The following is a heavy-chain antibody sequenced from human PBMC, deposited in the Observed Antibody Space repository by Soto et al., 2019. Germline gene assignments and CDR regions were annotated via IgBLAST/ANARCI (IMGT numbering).Heavy chain of an antibody. CDR1: GGSISSSSYY. CDR3: ARGSGVPDYYYYYGMDV. CDR2: IYYSGST. V-gene: IGHV4-39*01. Sequence: SETLSLTCTVSGGSISSSSYYWGWIRQPPGKGLEWIGSIYYSGSTYYNPSLKSRVTISVDTSKNQFSLKLSSVTAADTAVYYCARGSGVPDYYYYYGMDVWGQGTTVTVSS. J-gene: IGHJ6*02. D-gene: IGHD2-15*01.